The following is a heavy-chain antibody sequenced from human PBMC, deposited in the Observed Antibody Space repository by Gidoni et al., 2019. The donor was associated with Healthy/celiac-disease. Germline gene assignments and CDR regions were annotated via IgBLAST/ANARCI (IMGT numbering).Heavy chain of an antibody. CDR2: IYSGGST. Sequence: EVQLVESGGGLVQPGGSLRLSCAASGFTVSCNYMSWVRQAPGKGLEWVSVIYSGGSTYYADSVKGRFTISRDNSKNTLYLQMNSLRAEDTAVYYCAREWGAMMAYFDYWGQGTLVTVSS. V-gene: IGHV3-66*01. J-gene: IGHJ4*02. D-gene: IGHD3-16*01. CDR3: AREWGAMMAYFDY. CDR1: GFTVSCNY.